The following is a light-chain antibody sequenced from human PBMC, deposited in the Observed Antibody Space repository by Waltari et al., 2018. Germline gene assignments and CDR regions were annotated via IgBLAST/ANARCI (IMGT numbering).Light chain of an antibody. Sequence: DIQMTQSPSSLSASVGDRVPITCRASQSISSYLNWYQQKPGKAPKLLIYAASSLQSGVPSRFSGSGSGTDFTLTISSLQPEDFATYYCQQTYSTWTFGQGTAVEIK. CDR1: QSISSY. V-gene: IGKV1-39*01. CDR3: QQTYSTWT. CDR2: AAS. J-gene: IGKJ1*01.